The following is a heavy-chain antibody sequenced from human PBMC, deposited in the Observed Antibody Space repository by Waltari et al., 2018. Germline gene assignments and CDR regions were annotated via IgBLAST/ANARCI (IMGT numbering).Heavy chain of an antibody. J-gene: IGHJ4*02. D-gene: IGHD5-12*01. CDR2: VNSGGSGM. CDR3: GRDRGWRQHDY. CDR1: GVAFSSYW. Sequence: EVQLVESGGGLVQPGGSLRLSCAASGVAFSSYWMHWVRQAPGKGLVWVARVNSGGSGMIYSYSVKGRFTISRDNAKNSLYLQMNSLRAEDTAVYYCGRDRGWRQHDYWGQGTLVTVSS. V-gene: IGHV3-74*01.